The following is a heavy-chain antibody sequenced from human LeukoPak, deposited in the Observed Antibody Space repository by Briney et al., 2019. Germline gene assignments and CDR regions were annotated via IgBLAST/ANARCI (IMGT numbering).Heavy chain of an antibody. Sequence: SETLSLTCTVSGGSISSYYWSWIRQPPGKGLEWIGYIYHSGSTYYNPSLKSRVTISVDRSKNQFSLKLSSVTAADTAVYYCARDRGLGGVAAWGAFDIWGQGTMVTVSS. CDR2: IYHSGST. CDR3: ARDRGLGGVAAWGAFDI. CDR1: GGSISSYY. J-gene: IGHJ3*02. D-gene: IGHD3-3*01. V-gene: IGHV4-59*12.